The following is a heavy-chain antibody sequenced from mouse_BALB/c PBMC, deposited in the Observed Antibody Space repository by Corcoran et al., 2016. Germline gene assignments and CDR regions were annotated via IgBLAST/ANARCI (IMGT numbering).Heavy chain of an antibody. D-gene: IGHD2-14*01. CDR3: AREGPGGYPCEY. V-gene: IGHV1S136*01. J-gene: IGHJ2*01. Sequence: EVQLQQSGPELVKPGASVKMSCMASGYPFTSSVLLWVKQKPGQGLEWIGYIYPYNDDTKYNEEFKGKATLTSDNSSSTAYMELNSLTSEDSAVYYCAREGPGGYPCEYWGQGTTLTVSA. CDR1: GYPFTSSV. CDR2: IYPYNDDT.